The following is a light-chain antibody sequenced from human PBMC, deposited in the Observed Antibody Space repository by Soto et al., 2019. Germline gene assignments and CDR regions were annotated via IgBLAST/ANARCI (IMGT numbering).Light chain of an antibody. CDR3: QQYDSCHMYT. CDR1: QDIADY. V-gene: IGKV1-33*01. Sequence: DRQMTQSPSYLSSSVGDRVTITGQSSQDIADYLNSYQLQPGKAPKLLIYDASNLEAGVPSRFTGAGSGTDFSFTISSLQPEDVATDCCQQYDSCHMYTFGQGTK. CDR2: DAS. J-gene: IGKJ2*01.